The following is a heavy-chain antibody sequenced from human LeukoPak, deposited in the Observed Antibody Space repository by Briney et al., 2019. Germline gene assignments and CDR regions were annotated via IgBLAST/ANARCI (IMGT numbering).Heavy chain of an antibody. D-gene: IGHD3-22*01. Sequence: GGSLRLSCAASGFTFSSYEMNWVRQAPGKGLEWVSYISSSGSTIYYADSVKGRFTISRDNAKNSLYLQMNSLRAEDTAVYYCARYNYYYDTSGCYPYYFDYWGRGTLVTVSS. V-gene: IGHV3-48*03. J-gene: IGHJ4*02. CDR1: GFTFSSYE. CDR3: ARYNYYYDTSGCYPYYFDY. CDR2: ISSSGSTI.